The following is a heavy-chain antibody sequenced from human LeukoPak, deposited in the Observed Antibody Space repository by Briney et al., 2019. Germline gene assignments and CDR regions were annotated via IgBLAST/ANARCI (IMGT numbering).Heavy chain of an antibody. CDR1: GGSISSGSYY. CDR2: VYHSGGT. Sequence: SETLSLTCTVSGGSISSGSYYWNWIRQSPGKGLEWIGYVYHSGGTNYNPSLKSRVTISLDTSKNQFSVKLNSVTAADTAVYYCARRSVVGARTYYFDYWGQGTLVTVSS. J-gene: IGHJ4*02. D-gene: IGHD2-15*01. V-gene: IGHV4-61*01. CDR3: ARRSVVGARTYYFDY.